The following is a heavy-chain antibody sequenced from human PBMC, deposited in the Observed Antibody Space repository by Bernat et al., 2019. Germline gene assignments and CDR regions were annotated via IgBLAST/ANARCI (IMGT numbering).Heavy chain of an antibody. D-gene: IGHD3-16*01. V-gene: IGHV1-18*01. CDR3: ARALCTETCDGWFDP. CDR1: GYPFSTFG. CDR2: ISTYNGHT. J-gene: IGHJ5*02. Sequence: QPQLVQSGSEVQKPGASVKLSCRTSGYPFSTFGISWVRQAPGQGLEWMGWISTYNGHTKSAQKFQGRLTMTTDTSTRTASMELRGLRSDDTAVYFCARALCTETCDGWFDPWGQGSLVTVSS.